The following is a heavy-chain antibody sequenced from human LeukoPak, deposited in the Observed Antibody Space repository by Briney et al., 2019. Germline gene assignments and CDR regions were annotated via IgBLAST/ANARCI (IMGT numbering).Heavy chain of an antibody. Sequence: GGSLRLSCAVSGFNFSNAWMNWVRQAPGKGLEWVGHIKSKAAGGTTDYSAPVKGRFIVSRDDSKNTLYLQVNSLKTDDTAVYYCTTRPGYQLLGSSYYYMDVWGAGTTVTVSS. J-gene: IGHJ6*03. V-gene: IGHV3-15*07. CDR2: IKSKAAGGTT. D-gene: IGHD2-2*01. CDR1: GFNFSNAW. CDR3: TTRPGYQLLGSSYYYMDV.